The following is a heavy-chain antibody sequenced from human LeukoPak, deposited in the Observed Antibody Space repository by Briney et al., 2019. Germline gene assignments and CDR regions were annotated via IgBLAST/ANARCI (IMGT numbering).Heavy chain of an antibody. Sequence: ASVKVSCKASGYTFTGYYMHWVRQATGQGLEWMGWMNPNSGDTGYTPRFQGRVTMTRDTSISTAYMELSSLRSEDTAVYYCARGYAAAAGTGDYWGQGTLVTVSS. V-gene: IGHV1-8*02. D-gene: IGHD6-13*01. CDR3: ARGYAAAAGTGDY. CDR2: MNPNSGDT. CDR1: GYTFTGYY. J-gene: IGHJ4*02.